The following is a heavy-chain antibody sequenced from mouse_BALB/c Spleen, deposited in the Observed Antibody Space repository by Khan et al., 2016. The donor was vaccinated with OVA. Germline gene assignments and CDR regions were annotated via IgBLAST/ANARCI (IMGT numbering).Heavy chain of an antibody. CDR3: ARGDYYGSSAVAD. Sequence: LVKTGASVKISCKASGYSFTGYYMHWVKQSHGKSLEWIGYISCYNGSTTYNQKLKGQATFTVDPSSRTVFMQFNSLTSDASAVYYCARGDYYGSSAVADWGQGTLVTVSA. CDR1: GYSFTGYY. V-gene: IGHV1S34*01. CDR2: ISCYNGST. D-gene: IGHD1-1*01. J-gene: IGHJ3*01.